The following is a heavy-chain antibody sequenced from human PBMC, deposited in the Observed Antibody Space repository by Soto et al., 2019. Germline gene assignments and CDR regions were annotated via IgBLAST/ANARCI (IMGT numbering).Heavy chain of an antibody. CDR3: AREHHGPWP. J-gene: IGHJ5*02. CDR2: AYSGGNT. V-gene: IGHV3-66*01. Sequence: EVQLVESGGGLVQPGGSLRLSCAASGFTVSSSYLSWVRQAPGKGLEWVSIAYSGGNTYYADSVRGRFTVSRDDSKNTLYLQMNGLRADDTAVYYCAREHHGPWPWGQGLLVTVAS. CDR1: GFTVSSSY.